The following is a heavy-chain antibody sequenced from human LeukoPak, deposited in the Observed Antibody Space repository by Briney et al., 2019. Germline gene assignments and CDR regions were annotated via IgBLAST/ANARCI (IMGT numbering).Heavy chain of an antibody. D-gene: IGHD6-13*01. CDR2: MNPNSGNT. CDR3: ARGGSSYYYYYYMDV. J-gene: IGHJ6*03. V-gene: IGHV1-8*01. Sequence: ASVKVSCKASGYTFTSYDINWVRQATGQGLEWMGWMNPNSGNTGYAQKFQGRVTMARNTSISTAYMELSSLRSEDTAVYYCARGGSSYYYYYYMDVWGKGTTVTVPS. CDR1: GYTFTSYD.